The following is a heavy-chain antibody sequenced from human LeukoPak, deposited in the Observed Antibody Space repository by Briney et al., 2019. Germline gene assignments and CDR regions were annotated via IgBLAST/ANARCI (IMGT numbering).Heavy chain of an antibody. V-gene: IGHV4-39*01. Sequence: SETLSLTCTVSGGSISSSSYYWGWIRQPPGKGLEWIGSIYYSGSTYYNPSLKSRVTISVDTSKNQFSLKLSSVTAADTAVYYCARSYGSGSQEDWFDPWGLGTLVTVSS. CDR1: GGSISSSSYY. D-gene: IGHD3-10*01. CDR2: IYYSGST. J-gene: IGHJ5*02. CDR3: ARSYGSGSQEDWFDP.